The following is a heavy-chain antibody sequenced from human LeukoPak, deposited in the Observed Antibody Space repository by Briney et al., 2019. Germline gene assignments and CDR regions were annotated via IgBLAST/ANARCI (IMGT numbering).Heavy chain of an antibody. CDR3: AKDPVIRLIAVAGTGGDY. V-gene: IGHV3-7*03. CDR2: IKQDGSEK. CDR1: GFTFSSYW. D-gene: IGHD6-19*01. J-gene: IGHJ4*02. Sequence: GGSLRLSCAASGFTFSSYWLSWVRQAPGKGLEWVANIKQDGSEKYYVDSVKGRFTISRDNAKNSLYLQMNSLRAEDTAVYYCAKDPVIRLIAVAGTGGDYWGQGTLVTVSS.